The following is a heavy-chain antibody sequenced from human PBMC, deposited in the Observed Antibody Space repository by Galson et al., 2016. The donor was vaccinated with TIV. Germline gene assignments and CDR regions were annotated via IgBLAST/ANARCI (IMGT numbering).Heavy chain of an antibody. CDR2: ISFDGTNK. V-gene: IGHV3-33*01. CDR1: GFIFSSYG. Sequence: SLRLSCAASGFIFSSYGMHWVRQAPGKGLEWVALISFDGTNKHYADSVKGRFTISRDNSKNTMYLQMNSLRVEDTAVYYCARVRFCSSTNCFNLFDCWGQGTLVTVSS. J-gene: IGHJ5*01. CDR3: ARVRFCSSTNCFNLFDC. D-gene: IGHD2-2*01.